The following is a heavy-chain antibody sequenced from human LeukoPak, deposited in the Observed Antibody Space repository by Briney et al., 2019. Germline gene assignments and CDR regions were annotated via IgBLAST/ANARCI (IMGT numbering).Heavy chain of an antibody. D-gene: IGHD1-1*01. CDR3: ARTRAYTWSDDYYMDV. V-gene: IGHV4-61*02. CDR1: GGSISSGSYY. J-gene: IGHJ6*03. CDR2: IYTSGST. Sequence: PSETLSLTCTVSGGSISSGSYYWSWIRQPAGKGLEWIGRIYTSGSTNYNPSLKSRVTISVDTSKNQFSLKLSSVTAADTAVYYCARTRAYTWSDDYYMDVWGKGTTVTVSS.